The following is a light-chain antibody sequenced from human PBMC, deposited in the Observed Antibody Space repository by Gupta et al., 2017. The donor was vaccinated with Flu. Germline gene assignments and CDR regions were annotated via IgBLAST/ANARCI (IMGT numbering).Light chain of an antibody. V-gene: IGKV6-21*01. Sequence: EIVLTQSPDFQSVTPKEKVTITCRASQNIGGALHWYQQKPDQSPKVLIKYASQTWSGVPSRFSGSGSGTDFTLTINGLETEDAATYYCHQSSDLPWTFGQGTKVEIK. CDR1: QNIGGA. CDR3: HQSSDLPWT. J-gene: IGKJ1*01. CDR2: YAS.